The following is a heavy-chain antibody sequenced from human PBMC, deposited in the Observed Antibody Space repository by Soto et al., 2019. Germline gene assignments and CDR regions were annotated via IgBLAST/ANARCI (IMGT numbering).Heavy chain of an antibody. CDR1: GGSISNYY. Sequence: SETLSLTCTVSGGSISNYYWSWIRQSPGKGLEWIGYISYIGTTNYNPSLKSRVTISVDTSKNQFSLRLTSVTAADTAVYYCVRGGGGYGNGMIDYWGQGTPVTVSS. CDR3: VRGGGGYGNGMIDY. J-gene: IGHJ4*02. CDR2: ISYIGTT. D-gene: IGHD5-18*01. V-gene: IGHV4-59*01.